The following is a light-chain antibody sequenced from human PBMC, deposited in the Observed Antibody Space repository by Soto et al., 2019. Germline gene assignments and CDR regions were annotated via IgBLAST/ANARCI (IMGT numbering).Light chain of an antibody. CDR3: SSYTSSRTVV. CDR2: EVS. V-gene: IGLV2-18*02. Sequence: QSALTQPPSVSGSPGQSVTISCTGTSSDVGIYNRVSWYQQPPGTAPKLIIYEVSNRPPGFPDRFSGSKSGNTASLTISGLQAEDEADYYCSSYTSSRTVVFGGGTQLTVL. J-gene: IGLJ2*01. CDR1: SSDVGIYNR.